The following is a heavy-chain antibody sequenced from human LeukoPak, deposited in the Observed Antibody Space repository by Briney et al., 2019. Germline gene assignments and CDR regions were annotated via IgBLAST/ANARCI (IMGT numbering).Heavy chain of an antibody. Sequence: SVKVSCKASGGTFSSYAISWVRQAPGQGLEWMGRIIPILGIANYAQKFQGRVTITADKSTSTAYMELSSLRSEDTAVYYCASLERYDSSGYYGFAYWGQGTLVTVSS. CDR1: GGTFSSYA. D-gene: IGHD3-22*01. CDR2: IIPILGIA. J-gene: IGHJ4*02. CDR3: ASLERYDSSGYYGFAY. V-gene: IGHV1-69*04.